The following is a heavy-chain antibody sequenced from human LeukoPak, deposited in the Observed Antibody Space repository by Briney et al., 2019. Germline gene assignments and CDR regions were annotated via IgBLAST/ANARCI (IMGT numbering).Heavy chain of an antibody. CDR2: ISPRGLT. V-gene: IGHV4-4*02. CDR3: SRESGPFSPFGF. Sequence: SGTLSLTCGVSGGSISGTNWWSWVRQPPGQGLEWIGEISPRGLTNYNPSLRSRLTMSLDESKNQVSLNLTSVTAADTAVYYCSRESGPFSPFGFWGQGTLVSVHS. J-gene: IGHJ4*02. CDR1: GGSISGTNW. D-gene: IGHD1-26*01.